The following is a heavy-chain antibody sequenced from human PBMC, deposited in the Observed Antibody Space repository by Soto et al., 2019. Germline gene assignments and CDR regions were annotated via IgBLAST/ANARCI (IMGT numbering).Heavy chain of an antibody. V-gene: IGHV3-15*01. CDR3: TTDHTMIVVVITDY. D-gene: IGHD3-22*01. Sequence: GGSLRLSCAASGFTFSNAWMSWVRQAPGKGLEWVGRIKSKTDGGTTDYAAPVKGRFTISRDDSKNTLYLQMNSLKTEDTAVYYCTTDHTMIVVVITDYWGQGTLVTVSS. CDR1: GFTFSNAW. CDR2: IKSKTDGGTT. J-gene: IGHJ4*02.